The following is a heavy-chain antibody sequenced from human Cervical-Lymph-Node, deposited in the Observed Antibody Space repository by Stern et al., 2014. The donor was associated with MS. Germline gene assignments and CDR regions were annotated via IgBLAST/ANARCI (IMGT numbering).Heavy chain of an antibody. J-gene: IGHJ6*02. V-gene: IGHV3-30*03. CDR2: MSFVGGNK. CDR1: GFSFSNSG. Sequence: VQMVESGGGVVQLGRSLTLSCAASGFSFSNSGMHWVRQAPGKGLEWVAVMSFVGGNKKYGDSVKGRFSISRDMANNTLFLQMNSLRPEDTAVYYCMGVGDAMHVWGQGTTVIVSS. CDR3: MGVGDAMHV.